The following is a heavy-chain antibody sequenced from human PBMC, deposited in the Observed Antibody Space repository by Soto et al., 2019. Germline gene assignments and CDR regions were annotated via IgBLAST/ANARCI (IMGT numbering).Heavy chain of an antibody. Sequence: ASVKVSCKASGYTFTSYAMHWVRQAPGQRLEWMGWINAGNGNTKYSQKFQGRVTITRDTSASTAYMELSSLRSEDTAVYYCARVYGHYYYYGMDVWGQGNTVTVSS. J-gene: IGHJ6*02. CDR3: ARVYGHYYYYGMDV. V-gene: IGHV1-3*01. D-gene: IGHD2-2*02. CDR2: INAGNGNT. CDR1: GYTFTSYA.